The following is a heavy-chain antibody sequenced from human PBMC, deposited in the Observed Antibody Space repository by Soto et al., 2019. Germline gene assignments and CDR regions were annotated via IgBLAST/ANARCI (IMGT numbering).Heavy chain of an antibody. J-gene: IGHJ6*02. D-gene: IGHD1-26*01. V-gene: IGHV3-9*01. CDR2: ISWNSGSI. CDR1: GFTFDDYA. Sequence: EVQLVESGGGLVQPGRSLRLSCAASGFTFDDYAMHWVRQAPGKGLEWVSGISWNSGSIGYADSVKGRFTISRDNAKNSLYLQMNSLRAEDTALYYCAKDIVGATDYYYYGMDVWGQGTTVTVSS. CDR3: AKDIVGATDYYYYGMDV.